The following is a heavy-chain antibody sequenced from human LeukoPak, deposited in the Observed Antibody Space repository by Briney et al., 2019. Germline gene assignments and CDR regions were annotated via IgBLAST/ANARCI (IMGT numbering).Heavy chain of an antibody. CDR1: GGSISSDDYY. CDR3: AREAPICSGGTCYDY. J-gene: IGHJ4*02. D-gene: IGHD2-15*01. CDR2: IYYSGST. V-gene: IGHV4-61*08. Sequence: PSETLSLTCTVSGGSISSDDYYWSWIRQPPGKGLEWLGYIYYSGSTNYNPSLKSRVTISVDTSKNQFSLKLSSVTAADTAVYYCAREAPICSGGTCYDYWGQGTLVTVSS.